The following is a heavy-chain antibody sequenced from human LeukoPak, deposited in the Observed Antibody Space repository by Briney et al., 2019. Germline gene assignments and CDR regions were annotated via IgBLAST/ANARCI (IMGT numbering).Heavy chain of an antibody. J-gene: IGHJ4*02. CDR3: ARTPSKHYYDY. CDR2: IYYNGST. V-gene: IGHV4-31*03. CDR1: GGSISSGAYD. Sequence: SETLSLTCTVSGGSISSGAYDWGWIRQHPGKGLGWIGYIYYNGSTYSNPSLESRIIISVDTSKNQFSLKLRSVTAADTAVYYCARTPSKHYYDYWGQGTLVTVSS.